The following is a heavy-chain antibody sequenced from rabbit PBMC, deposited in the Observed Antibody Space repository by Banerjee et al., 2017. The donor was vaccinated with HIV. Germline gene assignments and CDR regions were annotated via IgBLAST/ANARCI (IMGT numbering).Heavy chain of an antibody. Sequence: QSLEESGGDLVQPGASLTLTCTASGFSFSSYHMAWVRQAPGKGLEWIACIYADSSDTTYYASWAKGRFTISKTSSTTVDLKMTSLTAADTATYFSARSGYGDWDYFNLWGQGTLVTVS. J-gene: IGHJ4*01. V-gene: IGHV1S40*01. CDR2: IYADSSDTT. CDR3: ARSGYGDWDYFNL. D-gene: IGHD2-1*01. CDR1: GFSFSSYH.